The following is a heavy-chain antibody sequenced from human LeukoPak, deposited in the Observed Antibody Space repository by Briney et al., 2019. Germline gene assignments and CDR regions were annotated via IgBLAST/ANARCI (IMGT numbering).Heavy chain of an antibody. CDR1: GFTFSGSA. CDR3: TSQTGTTVGY. Sequence: GGSLRLSCAASGFTFSGSAMHWARQASGKGLEWVGRIRSKANSYATAYAASVKGRFTISRDDSKNTAYLQMNSLKTEDTAMYYCTSQTGTTVGYWGQGTLVTVSS. V-gene: IGHV3-73*01. D-gene: IGHD1-1*01. J-gene: IGHJ4*02. CDR2: IRSKANSYAT.